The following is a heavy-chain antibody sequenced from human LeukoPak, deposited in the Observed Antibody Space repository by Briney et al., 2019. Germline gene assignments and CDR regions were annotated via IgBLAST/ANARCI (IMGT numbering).Heavy chain of an antibody. CDR1: GYTLTELS. Sequence: ASVKVSCKVSGYTLTELSMRWVRQATGQGLEWMGWVNPNSGNTGYAQKFQGRVTITRNTTISTAYMELSSLTSEDTAVYYCVRGDRDYDILTGYSKSWFDPWGQGTLVTVPS. V-gene: IGHV1-8*03. CDR3: VRGDRDYDILTGYSKSWFDP. J-gene: IGHJ5*02. CDR2: VNPNSGNT. D-gene: IGHD3-9*01.